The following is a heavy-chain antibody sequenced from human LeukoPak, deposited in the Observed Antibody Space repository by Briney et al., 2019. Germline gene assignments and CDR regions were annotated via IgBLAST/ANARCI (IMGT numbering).Heavy chain of an antibody. J-gene: IGHJ4*02. Sequence: SETLSLTCTVSGGSMNNYYWTWIRQPPGKGLECIGYVYYTGSTNYNPSLKSRVTISVDKSKNQFSLKLSSVTAADTAVYYCARNGGNSDVDNWGQGTLVTVSS. CDR2: VYYTGST. V-gene: IGHV4-59*12. CDR3: ARNGGNSDVDN. CDR1: GGSMNNYY. D-gene: IGHD4-23*01.